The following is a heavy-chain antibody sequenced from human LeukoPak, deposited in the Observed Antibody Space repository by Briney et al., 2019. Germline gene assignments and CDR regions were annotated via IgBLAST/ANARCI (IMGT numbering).Heavy chain of an antibody. J-gene: IGHJ4*02. CDR1: GGSISSGVYY. D-gene: IGHD6-19*01. CDR3: ARGALAGNYFDY. V-gene: IGHV4-31*03. CDR2: IYYSGST. Sequence: PSETLSLTCTVSGGSISSGVYYWSWIRQHPGKGLGWIGYIYYSGSTYYNPSLKSRVTISVDTSKNQFSLKLSSVTAADTAVYYCARGALAGNYFDYWGQGTLVTVSS.